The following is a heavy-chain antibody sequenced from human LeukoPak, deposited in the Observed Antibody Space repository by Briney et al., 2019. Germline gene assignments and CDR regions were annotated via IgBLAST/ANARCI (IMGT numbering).Heavy chain of an antibody. CDR1: GYTFTSYG. D-gene: IGHD1-26*01. V-gene: IGHV1-18*01. Sequence: ASVKVSCKASGYTFTSYGISWVRQAPGQGLEWMGWISAYNGNTNYAQKLQGRVTMTTDTSTSTAYMELRSLRSDDTAVYYCARDLGDSGSYMPNDYWGQGTLVTVSS. J-gene: IGHJ4*02. CDR3: ARDLGDSGSYMPNDY. CDR2: ISAYNGNT.